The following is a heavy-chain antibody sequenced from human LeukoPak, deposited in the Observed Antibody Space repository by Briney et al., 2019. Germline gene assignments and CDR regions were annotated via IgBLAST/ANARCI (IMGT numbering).Heavy chain of an antibody. J-gene: IGHJ1*01. CDR2: INPSGGST. CDR3: ARDAMGGIAAEYFQH. CDR1: GYTFTSYY. V-gene: IGHV1-46*01. D-gene: IGHD6-13*01. Sequence: ASVKVSCKASGYTFTSYYMHWVRQAPGQGLEWMGIINPSGGSTSYAQKFQGRVTMTWDTSTSTVYMELSSLRSEDTAVYYCARDAMGGIAAEYFQHWGQGTLVTVSS.